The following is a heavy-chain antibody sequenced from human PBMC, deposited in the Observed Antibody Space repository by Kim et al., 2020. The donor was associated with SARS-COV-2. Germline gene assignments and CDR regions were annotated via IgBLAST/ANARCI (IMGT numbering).Heavy chain of an antibody. Sequence: GGSLRLSCAASGFTFSSYWMSWVRQAPGKGLEWVANIKQDGSEKYYVDSVKGRFTISRDNAKNSLYLQMNSLRAEDTAVYYCARAGAYYYGSGSYYQSAGYRFTFVYWGERTLVAVSS. V-gene: IGHV3-7*01. CDR2: IKQDGSEK. D-gene: IGHD3-10*01. CDR3: ARAGAYYYGSGSYYQSAGYRFTFVY. CDR1: GFTFSSYW. J-gene: IGHJ4*02.